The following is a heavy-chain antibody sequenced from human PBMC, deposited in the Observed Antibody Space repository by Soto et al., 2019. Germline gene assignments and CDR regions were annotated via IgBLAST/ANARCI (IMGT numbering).Heavy chain of an antibody. J-gene: IGHJ5*02. D-gene: IGHD2-2*01. CDR3: ARAPQLVPAGIGWFDP. Sequence: QVQLQESGPGLVKPSQTLSLTCTVSGVSISSGDYYWSWIRQSPGKGLEWIGYIYYSGSTYYNPSLKSRVTMSVDTSKNQFSLKLSSVTAADTAVYYCARAPQLVPAGIGWFDPWGQGTLVTVSS. V-gene: IGHV4-30-4*01. CDR2: IYYSGST. CDR1: GVSISSGDYY.